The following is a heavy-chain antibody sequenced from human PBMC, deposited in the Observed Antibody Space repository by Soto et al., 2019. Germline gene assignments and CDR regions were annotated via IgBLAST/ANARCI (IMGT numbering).Heavy chain of an antibody. Sequence: QPGGSLRLSCAASGFTFSSYWMHWVRQAPGKGLVWVSRINSDGSSTSYADSVKGRFTISRDNAKNTLYLQMNSLRAEDTAVYYCARVRDGYRHPRYYYYGMDVWGQGTTVTVSS. D-gene: IGHD5-18*01. CDR3: ARVRDGYRHPRYYYYGMDV. CDR1: GFTFSSYW. J-gene: IGHJ6*02. V-gene: IGHV3-74*01. CDR2: INSDGSST.